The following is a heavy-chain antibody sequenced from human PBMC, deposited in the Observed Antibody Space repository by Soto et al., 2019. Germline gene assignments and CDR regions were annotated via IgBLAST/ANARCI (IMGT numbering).Heavy chain of an antibody. J-gene: IGHJ6*02. CDR3: ARADPSGYSYGYNYYYGMDV. Sequence: SVKVSCKASGYTFTSYAMHWVRQAPGQGLEWMGGIIPIFGTANYAQKFQGRVTITADESTSTAYMELSSLRSEDTAVYYCARADPSGYSYGYNYYYGMDVWGQGTTVTVSS. V-gene: IGHV1-69*13. CDR1: GYTFTSYA. D-gene: IGHD5-18*01. CDR2: IIPIFGTA.